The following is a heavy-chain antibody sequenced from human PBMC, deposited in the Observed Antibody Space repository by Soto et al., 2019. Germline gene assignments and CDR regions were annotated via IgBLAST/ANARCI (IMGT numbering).Heavy chain of an antibody. CDR1: GGSFSGYY. CDR2: INHSGST. J-gene: IGHJ4*02. V-gene: IGHV4-34*01. Sequence: PSETLSLTCAVYGGSFSGYYWSWIRQPPGKGLEWIGEINHSGSTNYNPSLKSRVTISVDTSKNQFSLKLSPVTAAHTDVYYCARGLEYYDIFTAYYHTFGYWGQGTLVTVSS. CDR3: ARGLEYYDIFTAYYHTFGY. D-gene: IGHD3-9*01.